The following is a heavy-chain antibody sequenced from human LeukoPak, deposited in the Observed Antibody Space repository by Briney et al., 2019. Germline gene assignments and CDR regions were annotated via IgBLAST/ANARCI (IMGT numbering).Heavy chain of an antibody. Sequence: ASVKVSCKASGYTFTSYAMHWVRQAPGQGLEWMGWISAYNGNTNYAQKLQGRVTMTTDTSTSTAYMELRSLRSDDTAVYYCARDGSSSMIVVVIDAFDIWGQGTMVTVSS. CDR2: ISAYNGNT. J-gene: IGHJ3*02. CDR1: GYTFTSYA. D-gene: IGHD3-22*01. V-gene: IGHV1-18*01. CDR3: ARDGSSSMIVVVIDAFDI.